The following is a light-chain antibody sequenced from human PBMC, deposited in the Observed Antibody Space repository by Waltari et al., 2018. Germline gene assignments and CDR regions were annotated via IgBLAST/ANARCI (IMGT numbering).Light chain of an antibody. V-gene: IGKV1-5*01. CDR2: DGS. Sequence: IAMTQSPSTLSASVGDSVTITCRASQHIGTWVAWYQQKPGKAPKLLIFDGSTRESGVPSRFSGSASGTDFTLTINSLQPDDFASYFCQQYNSYLSSFGQGTKLEI. CDR1: QHIGTW. J-gene: IGKJ2*01. CDR3: QQYNSYLSS.